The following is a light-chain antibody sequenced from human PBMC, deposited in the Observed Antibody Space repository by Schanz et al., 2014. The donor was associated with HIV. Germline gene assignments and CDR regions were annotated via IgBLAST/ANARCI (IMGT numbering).Light chain of an antibody. Sequence: QSALTQPRSVSGSPGQSVTISCTGTSSDVGGYDYVSWYQQHPGKAPKLMIYEVSKRPSGVPDRFSGSKSGNTASLTISGLQAEDEAVYYCSSYTAKNTVLFGGGTKLTVL. CDR3: SSYTAKNTVL. J-gene: IGLJ3*02. CDR2: EVS. CDR1: SSDVGGYDY. V-gene: IGLV2-11*01.